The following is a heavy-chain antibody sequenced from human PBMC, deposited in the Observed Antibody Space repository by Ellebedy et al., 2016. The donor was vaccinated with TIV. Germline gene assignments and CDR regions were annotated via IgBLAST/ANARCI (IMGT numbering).Heavy chain of an antibody. V-gene: IGHV4-34*01. CDR2: INHSGST. Sequence: GSLRLXCAVYGGSFSGYYWSWIRQPPGKGLEWIGEINHSGSTNYNPSLKSRVTISVDTSKNQFSLKLSSVTAADTAVYYCAIRIDRRGPGAMDVWGQGTTVTVSS. J-gene: IGHJ6*02. CDR3: AIRIDRRGPGAMDV. CDR1: GGSFSGYY. D-gene: IGHD1-26*01.